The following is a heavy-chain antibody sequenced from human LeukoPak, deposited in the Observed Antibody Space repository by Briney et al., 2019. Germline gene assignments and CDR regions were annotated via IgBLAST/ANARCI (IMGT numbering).Heavy chain of an antibody. CDR1: GFTFSSYA. D-gene: IGHD6-19*01. J-gene: IGHJ3*02. V-gene: IGHV3-30-3*01. CDR3: ARDCSSGWTPGSPGAFDI. Sequence: GGSLRLSCAVSGFTFSSYAMHWVRQAPGKGLEGGVVISYDGSNKYYADPVKGRFTISRHNSKNTLYLQMNSLRAEDTAVYYCARDCSSGWTPGSPGAFDIWGQGTMVTVSS. CDR2: ISYDGSNK.